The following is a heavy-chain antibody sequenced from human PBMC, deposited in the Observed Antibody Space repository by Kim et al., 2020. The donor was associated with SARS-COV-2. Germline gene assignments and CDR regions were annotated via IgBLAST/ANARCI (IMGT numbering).Heavy chain of an antibody. CDR3: ARRDLGLTFDY. Sequence: SETLSLTCTVSGGSISTSDHYWGWIRQPPGKGLEWIGSISYSGGTFDNPSLKSRVTISIDTSKSQFSLKLSSVTAADTAVYYCARRDLGLTFDYWGQGTLVIVSS. V-gene: IGHV4-39*01. D-gene: IGHD3-9*01. CDR2: ISYSGGT. J-gene: IGHJ4*02. CDR1: GGSISTSDHY.